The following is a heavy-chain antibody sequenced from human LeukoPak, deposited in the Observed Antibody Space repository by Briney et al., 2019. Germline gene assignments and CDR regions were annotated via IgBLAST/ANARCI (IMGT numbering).Heavy chain of an antibody. D-gene: IGHD3-22*01. CDR1: GYTFTSYG. V-gene: IGHV1-18*01. CDR3: ARGQLSYYYDSSGYFSAEYFQH. Sequence: GASVKVSCKASGYTFTSYGISWVRQAPGQGLEWMGWISAYNGNTNYAQKLQGRVTMTTDTSTSTAYMELRSLRSDDTAVYYCARGQLSYYYDSSGYFSAEYFQHWARAPWSPSPQ. J-gene: IGHJ1*01. CDR2: ISAYNGNT.